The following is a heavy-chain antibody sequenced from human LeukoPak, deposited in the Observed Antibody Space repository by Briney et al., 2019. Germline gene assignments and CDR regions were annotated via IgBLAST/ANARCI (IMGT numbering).Heavy chain of an antibody. J-gene: IGHJ3*02. Sequence: SETLSLTCAVYGGSFSGYYWSWIRQPPGKGLEWIGEINHSGSTNYNPSLKSRVTISVDTSKNQFSLKLSSVTAADTAVYYCARLSASWSDDAFDIWGQGTMVTVSS. CDR2: INHSGST. CDR1: GGSFSGYY. D-gene: IGHD6-13*01. V-gene: IGHV4-34*01. CDR3: ARLSASWSDDAFDI.